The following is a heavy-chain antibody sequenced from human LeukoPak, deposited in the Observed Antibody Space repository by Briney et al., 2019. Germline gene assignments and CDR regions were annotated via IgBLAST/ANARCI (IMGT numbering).Heavy chain of an antibody. J-gene: IGHJ6*03. V-gene: IGHV4-59*01. CDR3: ARSVVRDYMDV. CDR1: GGSISSYY. CDR2: IYYSGST. D-gene: IGHD2-15*01. Sequence: SEILSLTCTVSGGSISSYYWSWIRQPPGKGLEWIGYIYYSGSTNYNPSLKSRVTISVDTSKNQFSLKLSSVTAADTAVYYCARSVVRDYMDVWGKGTTVTISS.